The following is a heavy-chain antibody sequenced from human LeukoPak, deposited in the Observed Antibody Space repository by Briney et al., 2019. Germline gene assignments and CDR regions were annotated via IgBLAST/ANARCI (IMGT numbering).Heavy chain of an antibody. D-gene: IGHD2-2*01. J-gene: IGHJ4*02. V-gene: IGHV3-21*01. CDR2: ISSSSSYI. CDR1: GFTFSSYS. CDR3: ARAGDIVVVPAANDY. Sequence: SGGSLRLSCAASGFTFSSYSMNWVRQAPGKGLEWVSSISSSSSYIYYADSVKGRFTISRDNAKNSLYLQMNSLRAEDTAVYYCARAGDIVVVPAANDYWGQGTLVTVSS.